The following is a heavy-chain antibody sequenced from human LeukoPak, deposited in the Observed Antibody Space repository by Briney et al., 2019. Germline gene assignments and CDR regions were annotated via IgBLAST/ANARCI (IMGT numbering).Heavy chain of an antibody. CDR1: GFTFSSYA. J-gene: IGHJ4*02. CDR2: LSYDGSNK. V-gene: IGHV3-30-3*01. Sequence: PGGSLRLSCAASGFTFSSYAMHWVRQAPGKGLEWVALLSYDGSNKYYADSVKGRFTISRDNAKNSLYLQMNSLRAEDTAVYYCARLSEKYYYDSSGYSQAYFDYWGQGTLVTVSS. D-gene: IGHD3-22*01. CDR3: ARLSEKYYYDSSGYSQAYFDY.